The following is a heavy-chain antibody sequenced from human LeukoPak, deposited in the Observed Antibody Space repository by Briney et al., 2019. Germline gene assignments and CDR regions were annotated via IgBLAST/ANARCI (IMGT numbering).Heavy chain of an antibody. J-gene: IGHJ4*02. CDR1: GFTFSKYT. V-gene: IGHV3-21*01. CDR2: ISSSSTYI. CDR3: ARDVTVFGVVSSASPAFDY. D-gene: IGHD3-3*01. Sequence: PGGSLRLSCAASGFTFSKYTMSWVRQAPGEGLEWVSSISSSSTYIYYADSMKGRFTISRDNAKNSLYLQMNSLRAEDTAVYYCARDVTVFGVVSSASPAFDYWGQGSLVTVSS.